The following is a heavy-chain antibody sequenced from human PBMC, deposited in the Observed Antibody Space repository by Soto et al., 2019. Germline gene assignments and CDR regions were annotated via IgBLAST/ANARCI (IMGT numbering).Heavy chain of an antibody. Sequence: QVQLVQSGAEVKKPGASVKVSCKASGYTFTSYDINWVRQATGQGLEWMGWMNPNSGNTGYAQKFQGRVTMTRNTSISTAYMELSSLRSEDTAVYYCARTGLGSRTIFGVVMTDWFDPWGQGTLVTVSS. J-gene: IGHJ5*02. CDR3: ARTGLGSRTIFGVVMTDWFDP. D-gene: IGHD3-3*01. CDR2: MNPNSGNT. CDR1: GYTFTSYD. V-gene: IGHV1-8*01.